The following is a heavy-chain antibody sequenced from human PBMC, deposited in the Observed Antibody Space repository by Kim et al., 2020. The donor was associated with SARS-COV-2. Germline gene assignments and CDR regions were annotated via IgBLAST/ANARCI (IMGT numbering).Heavy chain of an antibody. CDR1: GFTFSDYY. J-gene: IGHJ4*02. V-gene: IGHV3-11*03. Sequence: GGSLRLSCAASGFTFSDYYMSWIRQAPGKGLEWVSYISSSSSDTNYADSVKGRCTISRDNAKNSLYLQMNSLRAEDTAVYYCARRGWGRYYFDYWGQGTLVTVSS. CDR2: ISSSSSDT. D-gene: IGHD3-16*01. CDR3: ARRGWGRYYFDY.